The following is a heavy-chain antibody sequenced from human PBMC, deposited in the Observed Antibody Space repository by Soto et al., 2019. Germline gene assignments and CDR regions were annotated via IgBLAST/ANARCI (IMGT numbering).Heavy chain of an antibody. V-gene: IGHV3-21*01. CDR1: GFTFSSYS. J-gene: IGHJ5*02. D-gene: IGHD3-22*01. CDR2: ISSSSYI. Sequence: GGSLRLSCAASGFTFSSYSMNWVRQAPGKGLEWVSSISSSSYIYYADSVKGRFTISRDNAKNSLYLQMNSLRAEDTAVYYCARGRYSSGLNWFDPWGQGTLVTVSS. CDR3: ARGRYSSGLNWFDP.